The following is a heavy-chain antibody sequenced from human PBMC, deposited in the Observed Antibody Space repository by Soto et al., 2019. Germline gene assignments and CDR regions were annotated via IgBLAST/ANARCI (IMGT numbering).Heavy chain of an antibody. CDR2: ISYDGSNK. CDR1: GFTFSSYA. J-gene: IGHJ6*02. Sequence: PGGSLRLSCAASGFTFSSYAMHWVRQAPGKGLEWVAVISYDGSNKYYADSVKGRFTISRDNSKNTLYLQMNSLRAEDTAVYYCARGPWYSSSWYRNNYYYGMDVWGQGTTVTVSS. V-gene: IGHV3-30-3*01. CDR3: ARGPWYSSSWYRNNYYYGMDV. D-gene: IGHD6-13*01.